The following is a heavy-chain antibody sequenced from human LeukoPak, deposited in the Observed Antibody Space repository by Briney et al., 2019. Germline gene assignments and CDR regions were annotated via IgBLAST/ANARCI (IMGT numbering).Heavy chain of an antibody. Sequence: SQTLSLTCAISGDSVSSNSAAWSWIRQSPSRGLEWLGRTYYRSKWYNDYAVSVKSRITINPDTSKNQFSLQLNSVTPEDTAVYYCARDRLYYYYGVDVWGQGTTVTVSS. CDR1: GDSVSSNSAA. J-gene: IGHJ6*02. CDR3: ARDRLYYYYGVDV. CDR2: TYYRSKWYN. V-gene: IGHV6-1*01.